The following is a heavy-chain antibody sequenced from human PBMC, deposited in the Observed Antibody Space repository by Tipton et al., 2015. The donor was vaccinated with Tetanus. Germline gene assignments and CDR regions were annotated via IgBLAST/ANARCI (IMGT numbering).Heavy chain of an antibody. CDR2: INQSGST. J-gene: IGHJ4*02. CDR1: GFMFSRYT. D-gene: IGHD2-2*01. Sequence: LRLSCEVSGFMFSRYTMNWVRQAPGKGLEWIGEINQSGSTIYNPSLKSRVTIAVDTFKRQFSMTLTSATAADTAVYYCARAGFEGSSSSGYFDHWGLGVLVTVSS. V-gene: IGHV4-34*01. CDR3: ARAGFEGSSSSGYFDH.